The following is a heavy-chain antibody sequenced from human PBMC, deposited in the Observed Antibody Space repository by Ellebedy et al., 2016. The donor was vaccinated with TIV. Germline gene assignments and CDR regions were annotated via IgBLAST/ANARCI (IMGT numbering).Heavy chain of an antibody. V-gene: IGHV3-21*01. CDR3: TTDEGGSFDS. J-gene: IGHJ4*02. CDR1: GFTFSRYS. Sequence: PGGSLRLSCAASGFTFSRYSMNWVRQAPGKGLEWVSSISSSSTYIFYAESVKGRFTISRDNAKKTLDLQMNGRRAEDTAVYYCTTDEGGSFDSWGQGILVTVSS. CDR2: ISSSSTYI. D-gene: IGHD2-15*01.